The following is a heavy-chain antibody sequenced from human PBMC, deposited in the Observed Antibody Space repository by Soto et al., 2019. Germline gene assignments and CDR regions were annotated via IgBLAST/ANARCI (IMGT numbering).Heavy chain of an antibody. CDR2: ISGSGGST. CDR3: AKVLPFIAVAGTGGDY. Sequence: GGSLRLSCAASGFTFSSYAMSWARQAPGKGLEWVSAISGSGGSTYYADSVKGRFTISRDYSKNTLYLQMNSLRAEDTAVYYCAKVLPFIAVAGTGGDYWGQGTLVTVSS. CDR1: GFTFSSYA. D-gene: IGHD6-19*01. J-gene: IGHJ4*02. V-gene: IGHV3-23*01.